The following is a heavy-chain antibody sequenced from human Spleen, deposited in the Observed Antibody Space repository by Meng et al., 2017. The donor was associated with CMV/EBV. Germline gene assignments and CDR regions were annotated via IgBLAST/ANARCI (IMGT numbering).Heavy chain of an antibody. V-gene: IGHV3-21*01. CDR3: ARDRDSGSYQFDY. Sequence: GESLKISCTASGFIFSSSNMNWVRQAPGKGLEWVSSISGRSSYIYYADSLKGRFTISRDNAKNSLYLQMNSLRAEDTAVYYCARDRDSGSYQFDYWGQGTLVTVSS. CDR1: GFIFSSSN. CDR2: ISGRSSYI. J-gene: IGHJ4*02. D-gene: IGHD1-26*01.